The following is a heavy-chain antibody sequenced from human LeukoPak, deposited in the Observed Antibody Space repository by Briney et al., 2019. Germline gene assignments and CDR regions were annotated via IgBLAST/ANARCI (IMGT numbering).Heavy chain of an antibody. Sequence: ASVKVSCKASGYTFTGYYMHWVRQAPGQGLEWMGRINPSSGGTNYAQKFQGRVTMTRDTSISTAYMELSRLRSDDTVVYYCARAGSSSWYAYYYYYMDVWGKGTTVTASS. J-gene: IGHJ6*03. D-gene: IGHD6-13*01. CDR2: INPSSGGT. CDR1: GYTFTGYY. V-gene: IGHV1-2*05. CDR3: ARAGSSSWYAYYYYYMDV.